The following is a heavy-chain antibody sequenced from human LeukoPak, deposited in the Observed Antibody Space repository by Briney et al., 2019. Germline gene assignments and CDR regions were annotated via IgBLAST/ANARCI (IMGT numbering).Heavy chain of an antibody. D-gene: IGHD3-10*01. CDR3: AKDRFHGSGSYSAFDI. J-gene: IGHJ3*02. V-gene: IGHV3-21*04. CDR2: ISPTNSYM. Sequence: PGGSLRLSCAASGITFTDFYMNWVRQAPGKGLEWVSWISPTNSYMYYADSVKGRFTISRDNAKNSLYLQMNSLRAEDTALYYCAKDRFHGSGSYSAFDIWGQGTMVTVSS. CDR1: GITFTDFY.